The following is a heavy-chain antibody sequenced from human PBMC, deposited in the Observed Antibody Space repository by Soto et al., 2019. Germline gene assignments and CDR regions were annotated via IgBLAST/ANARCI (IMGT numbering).Heavy chain of an antibody. J-gene: IGHJ3*02. CDR2: FDPEDGET. V-gene: IGHV1-24*01. D-gene: IGHD3-16*02. CDR3: ATDLSMITFGGVIVDDAFDI. CDR1: GYTLTELS. Sequence: QVQLVQSGAEVKKPGASVKVSCKVSGYTLTELSMHWVRQAPGKGLEWMGGFDPEDGETIYAQKFQGRVTMTEDTSTDTDYMELSSLRSEDTAVYYCATDLSMITFGGVIVDDAFDIWGQGTMVTVSS.